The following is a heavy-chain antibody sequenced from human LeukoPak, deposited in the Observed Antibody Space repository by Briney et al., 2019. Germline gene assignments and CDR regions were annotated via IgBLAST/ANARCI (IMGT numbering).Heavy chain of an antibody. J-gene: IGHJ4*02. CDR3: ANIGGGGEHYFDY. V-gene: IGHV3-23*01. Sequence: PGGSLRLSCAASGFTFSSYAMSWVRQAPGKGLEWVSAISGSGGSTYYADSVKGRFTISRDNSKNTLYLQMNSLRAEDTAVYCCANIGGGGEHYFDYWGQGTLVTVSS. D-gene: IGHD3-16*01. CDR2: ISGSGGST. CDR1: GFTFSSYA.